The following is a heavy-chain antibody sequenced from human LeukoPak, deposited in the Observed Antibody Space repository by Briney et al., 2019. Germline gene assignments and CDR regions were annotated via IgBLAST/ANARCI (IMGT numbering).Heavy chain of an antibody. CDR2: INHSGST. Sequence: KPSETLSLTCAVYGGSFSGYYWSWIRQPPGKGLEWIGEINHSGSTNYNPSLKSRVTISVDTSKNQFSLKLSSVTAADTAVYYCARGVPPYDSSGYYPYFDYWGQGTLVIVSS. J-gene: IGHJ4*02. V-gene: IGHV4-34*01. CDR1: GGSFSGYY. CDR3: ARGVPPYDSSGYYPYFDY. D-gene: IGHD3-22*01.